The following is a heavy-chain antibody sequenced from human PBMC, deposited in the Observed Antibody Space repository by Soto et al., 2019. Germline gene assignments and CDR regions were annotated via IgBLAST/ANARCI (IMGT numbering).Heavy chain of an antibody. CDR3: TRGYGDYVRDY. D-gene: IGHD4-17*01. J-gene: IGHJ4*02. Sequence: EVQLVVSGGGLVQPGGSLKLSCAVSGFTFSGSAMHWVRQASGKGLEWVGRIRSKSNSYATAYAASVKGRFTISRDDSKNTAYLQMNSLKTEDTAVYYCTRGYGDYVRDYWGQGTLVTVSS. CDR1: GFTFSGSA. CDR2: IRSKSNSYAT. V-gene: IGHV3-73*01.